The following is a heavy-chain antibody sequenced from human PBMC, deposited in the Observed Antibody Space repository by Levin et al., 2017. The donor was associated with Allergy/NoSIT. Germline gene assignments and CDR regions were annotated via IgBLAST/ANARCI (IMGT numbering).Heavy chain of an antibody. V-gene: IGHV5-10-1*01. Sequence: GGSLRLSCKGSGYSFTSYWISWVRQMPGKGLEWMGRIDPTDFYTNYSPSFQGHVTISIDKSISTAYLQWSSLKASDTAMYYCARLHHASGSWIWAYWGQGTLVTVSS. J-gene: IGHJ4*02. CDR2: IDPTDFYT. D-gene: IGHD3-10*01. CDR1: GYSFTSYW. CDR3: ARLHHASGSWIWAY.